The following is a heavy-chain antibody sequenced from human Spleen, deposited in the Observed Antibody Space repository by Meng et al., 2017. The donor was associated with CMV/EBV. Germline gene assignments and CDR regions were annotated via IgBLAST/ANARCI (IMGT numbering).Heavy chain of an antibody. CDR2: IKQDGSEK. V-gene: IGHV3-7*01. CDR3: ARDLGDDFWSGFDY. CDR1: GFTFSSYW. Sequence: GESLKISCAASGFTFSSYWMSWVRQAPGKGLEWVANIKQDGSEKYYVDSVKGRFTISRDNAKNSLYLQMNSLRAEDTAVYYCARDLGDDFWSGFDYWGQGTLVTVSS. D-gene: IGHD3-3*01. J-gene: IGHJ4*02.